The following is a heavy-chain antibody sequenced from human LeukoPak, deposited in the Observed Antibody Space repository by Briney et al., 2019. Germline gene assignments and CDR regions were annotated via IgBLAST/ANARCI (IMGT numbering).Heavy chain of an antibody. CDR1: GFTFSSYW. Sequence: GGSLRLSCAASGFTFSSYWMSWVRRAPGKGLEWVANIKQDGSEKYYVDSVKGRFTISRDNAKNSLYLQMNSLRAEDTAVYYCAKVGPNFDILTGSQWGQGTLVTVSS. CDR3: AKVGPNFDILTGSQ. CDR2: IKQDGSEK. V-gene: IGHV3-7*03. D-gene: IGHD3-9*01. J-gene: IGHJ4*02.